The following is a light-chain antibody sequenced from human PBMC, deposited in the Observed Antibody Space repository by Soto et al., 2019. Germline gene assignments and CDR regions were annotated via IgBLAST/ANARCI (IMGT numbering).Light chain of an antibody. Sequence: EIVMTQSPATLSVSPGERVTLSCRASQSVSSKLAWYQQKPGQAPRLLIFGASTRATGIPARFSGSGSGTEFTLTISSLQSEDVAVYYRQQYNNGWTFGQGTKVEIK. CDR1: QSVSSK. V-gene: IGKV3-15*01. CDR2: GAS. CDR3: QQYNNGWT. J-gene: IGKJ1*01.